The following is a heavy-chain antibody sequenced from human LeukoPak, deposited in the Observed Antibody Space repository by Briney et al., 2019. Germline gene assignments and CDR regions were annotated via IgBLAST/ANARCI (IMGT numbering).Heavy chain of an antibody. Sequence: KSSETLSLTCTVSGVSISSSSYYWGWIRQPPGKGLEWIGSIYYSGSTYYNPSLKSRVTISVDTSKNQLSLKLSSVTAADTAVYYCARLYSSGWPHYYYYGMDVWGQGTTVTVSS. CDR3: ARLYSSGWPHYYYYGMDV. D-gene: IGHD6-19*01. CDR1: GVSISSSSYY. J-gene: IGHJ6*02. V-gene: IGHV4-39*01. CDR2: IYYSGST.